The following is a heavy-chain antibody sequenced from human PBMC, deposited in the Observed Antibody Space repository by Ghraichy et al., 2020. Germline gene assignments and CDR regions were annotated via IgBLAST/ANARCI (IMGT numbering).Heavy chain of an antibody. Sequence: GGSLRLSCTASGFTLNNYWMSWVRQAPGKGLEWVANINQDGNSKNYVDSVKGRFTISKDNAKNSVYLQMNSLTADDTAVYYCARSHWPEDYWGQGTLVTVSS. J-gene: IGHJ4*02. CDR2: INQDGNSK. V-gene: IGHV3-7*03. CDR3: ARSHWPEDY. CDR1: GFTLNNYW. D-gene: IGHD1-1*01.